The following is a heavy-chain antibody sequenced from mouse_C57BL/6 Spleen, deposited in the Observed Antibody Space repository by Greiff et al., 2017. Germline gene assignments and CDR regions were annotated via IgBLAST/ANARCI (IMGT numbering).Heavy chain of an antibody. CDR3: ARALYYGNYGAMDY. CDR2: IDPEDGET. CDR1: GFNIKDYY. V-gene: IGHV14-2*01. Sequence: VQLQQSGAELVKPGASVKLSCTASGFNIKDYYMHWVKQRTEQGLEWIGRIDPEDGETKYDPKFQGKATITADTASNTAYLQLSSLTSEDTAVYYCARALYYGNYGAMDYWGQGTSVTVSS. J-gene: IGHJ4*01. D-gene: IGHD2-1*01.